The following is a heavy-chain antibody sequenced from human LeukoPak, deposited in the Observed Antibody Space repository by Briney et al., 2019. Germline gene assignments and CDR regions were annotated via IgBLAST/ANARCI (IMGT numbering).Heavy chain of an antibody. J-gene: IGHJ6*04. CDR1: GGTFSSYA. Sequence: ASVKVSCKASGGTFSSYAISWVRQAPGQGLEWMGGIIPIFGTANYAQKFQGRVTITADKSTSTAYMELSSLRSEDTAVYYCARLVAGAYYYYGMDVWGKGTTVNVSS. V-gene: IGHV1-69*06. CDR3: ARLVAGAYYYYGMDV. D-gene: IGHD2-15*01. CDR2: IIPIFGTA.